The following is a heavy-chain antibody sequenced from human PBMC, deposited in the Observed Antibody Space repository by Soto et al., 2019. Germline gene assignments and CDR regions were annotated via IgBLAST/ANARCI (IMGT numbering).Heavy chain of an antibody. Sequence: QVQLQESGPGLVKPSETLSLTCTVSGGSISSYYWSWIRQPPGMGLEWIGYMYYSGSTNYNPSLKSRVTIAVDTSKNQLSLKLSSVTAADTAVYYCAREGYYGSGSYGEHLLIDYWGQGTLVTVSS. CDR2: MYYSGST. V-gene: IGHV4-59*01. CDR1: GGSISSYY. D-gene: IGHD3-10*01. CDR3: AREGYYGSGSYGEHLLIDY. J-gene: IGHJ4*02.